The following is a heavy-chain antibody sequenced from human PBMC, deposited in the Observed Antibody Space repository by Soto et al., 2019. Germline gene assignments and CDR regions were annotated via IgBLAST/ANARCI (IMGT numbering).Heavy chain of an antibody. V-gene: IGHV3-11*01. CDR2: ISSSGTID. J-gene: IGHJ6*03. CDR3: ARRTMGNYYYMDV. Sequence: QVQLVESGGGLVKPGGSLRLSCVASGFNLSDYYMSWIRQAPGKGLEWVSYISSSGTIDNYADSVKGRFTISRDNAKNSLFLQMNGLRAEDTAVYYCARRTMGNYYYMDVWGKGTTVTVSS. CDR1: GFNLSDYY. D-gene: IGHD3-10*01.